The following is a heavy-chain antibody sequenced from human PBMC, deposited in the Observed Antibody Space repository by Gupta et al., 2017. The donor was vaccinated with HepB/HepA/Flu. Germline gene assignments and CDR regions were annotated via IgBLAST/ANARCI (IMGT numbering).Heavy chain of an antibody. CDR1: GFTFSSYW. V-gene: IGHV3-74*01. J-gene: IGHJ6*02. Sequence: EVQLVESGGGLVQPGGSLRLSCAASGFTFSSYWMHWVRQAPGKGLVWVSRINSDGSSTSYADSVKGRFTISRDNAKNTLYLQMNSLRAEDTAVYYCARDRSSSTIFGVVTLYYYGMDVWGQGTTVTVSS. D-gene: IGHD3-3*01. CDR2: INSDGSST. CDR3: ARDRSSSTIFGVVTLYYYGMDV.